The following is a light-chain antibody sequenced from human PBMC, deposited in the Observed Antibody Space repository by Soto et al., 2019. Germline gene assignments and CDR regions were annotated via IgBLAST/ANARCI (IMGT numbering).Light chain of an antibody. CDR3: QQYNNWPPTWT. CDR1: QSVSSN. CDR2: GVS. Sequence: EILMTQSPATLSVSPGERATLSCRASQSVSSNLAWYQQKPGQAPRLLIYGVSTRATDIPARFSGSGSGTEFTPTISSLQSEDFAVYYCQQYNNWPPTWTFGQGTKVDIK. V-gene: IGKV3-15*01. J-gene: IGKJ1*01.